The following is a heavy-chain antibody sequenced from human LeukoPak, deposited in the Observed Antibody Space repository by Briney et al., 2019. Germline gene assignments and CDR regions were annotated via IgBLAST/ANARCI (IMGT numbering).Heavy chain of an antibody. CDR1: GFSFSSYG. CDR3: AKALNYYDRAYDM. V-gene: IGHV3-30*18. Sequence: GRSLRLSCAASGFSFSSYGMHWVRQAPGKGLEWVAVISYDGSNKYYADSVKGRFTISRDNSKNTLHMQMNTLRAEDTAMYYCAKALNYYDRAYDMWGQGTVVTVS. D-gene: IGHD3-22*01. CDR2: ISYDGSNK. J-gene: IGHJ3*02.